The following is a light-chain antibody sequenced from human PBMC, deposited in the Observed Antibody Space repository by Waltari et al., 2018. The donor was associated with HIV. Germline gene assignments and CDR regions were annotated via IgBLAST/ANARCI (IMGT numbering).Light chain of an antibody. J-gene: IGLJ3*02. Sequence: QFALTQPASVSGSPGQSITISCTGSSSDLGYYNYVSWYQQHPGKAPKLIIYEVRNRPSGISSRFSGSKSGNTASLTISGLQAEDEADYFCSSLTNSATLSVLFGGGTQLTVL. CDR3: SSLTNSATLSVL. CDR1: SSDLGYYNY. V-gene: IGLV2-14*01. CDR2: EVR.